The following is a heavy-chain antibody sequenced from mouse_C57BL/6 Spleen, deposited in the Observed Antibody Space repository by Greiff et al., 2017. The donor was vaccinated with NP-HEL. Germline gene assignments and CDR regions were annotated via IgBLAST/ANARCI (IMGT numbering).Heavy chain of an antibody. J-gene: IGHJ1*03. Sequence: QVQLQQSGAELARPGASVKLSCKASGYTFTSYGISWVKQRTGQGLGWIGEIYPRSGNTYYNEKFKGKATLTADKSSSTAYMELRSLTSEDSAVYFCARRSDYYGSSYSWYFDVWGTGTTVTVSS. CDR3: ARRSDYYGSSYSWYFDV. CDR2: IYPRSGNT. D-gene: IGHD1-1*01. V-gene: IGHV1-81*01. CDR1: GYTFTSYG.